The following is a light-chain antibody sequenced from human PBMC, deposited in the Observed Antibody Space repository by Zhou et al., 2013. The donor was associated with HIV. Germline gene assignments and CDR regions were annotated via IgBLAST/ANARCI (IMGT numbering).Light chain of an antibody. CDR2: GAS. CDR1: QGISKW. Sequence: DIQMTQSPSSVSASVGDRITITCRASQGISKWLAWYQQKPGKAPKLLIYGASSLQSGVPSRFSGSGSGTDFALTITRLEPEDSAVYFCHLYGSSSALSFGGGTKVDIK. J-gene: IGKJ4*01. V-gene: IGKV1-12*01. CDR3: HLYGSSSALS.